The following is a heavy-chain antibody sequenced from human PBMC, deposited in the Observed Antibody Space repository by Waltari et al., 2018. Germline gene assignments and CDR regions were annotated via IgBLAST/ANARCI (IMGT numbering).Heavy chain of an antibody. J-gene: IGHJ4*02. D-gene: IGHD4-17*01. Sequence: EVQLVESGGGLVQPGGSLGPSLSASGFLLVAFSMNWVRQAPGKGLEWLSYISFSSTTISYADSVKGRFTISRDNAKNSLYLQMNSLRAEDTAVYYCARDLDKYGHGTPNDYWGQGTLVTVSS. CDR3: ARDLDKYGHGTPNDY. CDR2: ISFSSTTI. V-gene: IGHV3-48*04. CDR1: GFLLVAFS.